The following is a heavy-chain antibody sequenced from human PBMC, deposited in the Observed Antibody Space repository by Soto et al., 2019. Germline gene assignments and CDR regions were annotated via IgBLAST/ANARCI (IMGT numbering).Heavy chain of an antibody. Sequence: QVQLVESGGGVVQPGTSLRLSCAASRFIFSSFGMHWVRQAPGKGLEWVAFISYDGSNEYYADSVKGPFTISRDNSKHTVYLQMSSLRTEDTAVYYCAKVRVGLSYYHYYAMDLWGQGTTVTVSS. CDR3: AKVRVGLSYYHYYAMDL. D-gene: IGHD1-26*01. J-gene: IGHJ6*02. CDR1: RFIFSSFG. V-gene: IGHV3-30*18. CDR2: ISYDGSNE.